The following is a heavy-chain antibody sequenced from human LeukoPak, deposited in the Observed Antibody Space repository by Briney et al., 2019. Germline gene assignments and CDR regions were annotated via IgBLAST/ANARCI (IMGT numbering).Heavy chain of an antibody. D-gene: IGHD6-13*01. J-gene: IGHJ5*02. CDR2: ISYDGSNK. CDR3: ARDSEGFSSIVGEEGFDP. V-gene: IGHV3-30-3*01. Sequence: PGRSLRLSCAASGFTFSSYAMHWVRQAPGKGLEWVAVISYDGSNKYYADSVKGRFTISRDNSKNTLYLQMNSLRAEDTAVYYCARDSEGFSSIVGEEGFDPWGQRTLVTVSS. CDR1: GFTFSSYA.